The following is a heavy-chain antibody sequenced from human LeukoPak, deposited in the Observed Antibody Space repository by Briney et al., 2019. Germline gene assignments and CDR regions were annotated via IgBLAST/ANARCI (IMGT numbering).Heavy chain of an antibody. CDR1: GGSISSGGYS. J-gene: IGHJ5*02. CDR2: INHSGST. Sequence: SETLSLTCAVSGGSISSGGYSWSWIRQPPGKGLEWIGEINHSGSTNYNPSLKSRVTISVDTSKNQFSLKLSSVTAADTAVYYCARGITSITIFGVVTNWFDPWGQGTLVTVSS. CDR3: ARGITSITIFGVVTNWFDP. V-gene: IGHV4-34*01. D-gene: IGHD3-3*01.